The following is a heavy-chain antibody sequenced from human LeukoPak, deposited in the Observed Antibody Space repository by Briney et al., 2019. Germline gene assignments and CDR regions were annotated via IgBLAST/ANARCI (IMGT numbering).Heavy chain of an antibody. CDR1: TGYISLYY. CDR2: INHGGAT. D-gene: IGHD2/OR15-2a*01. V-gene: IGHV4-34*01. J-gene: IGHJ5*02. Sequence: SETLSLTCTVPTGYISLYYWSWVRQTPGEGLEWIGEINHGGATNYNLSRKSRVTLSVDMSKMQSSLRLNSVTAADTALYYCATSNDFRVDFDPWGKEPLVTVSS. CDR3: ATSNDFRVDFDP.